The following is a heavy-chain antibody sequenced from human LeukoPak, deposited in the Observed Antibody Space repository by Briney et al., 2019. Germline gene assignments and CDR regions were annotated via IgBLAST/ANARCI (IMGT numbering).Heavy chain of an antibody. J-gene: IGHJ3*02. CDR3: ARRIAEAGSRALDI. D-gene: IGHD6-13*01. Sequence: GGSLRLSCAASGFTFSDYNLSWIRQAPGKGLEWVSYVRSGGTDIFYADSVKGRFTISRDNAKNSLYLQMNSLGAEDTAVYYCARRIAEAGSRALDIWGQGTMVTVSS. CDR1: GFTFSDYN. CDR2: VRSGGTDI. V-gene: IGHV3-11*01.